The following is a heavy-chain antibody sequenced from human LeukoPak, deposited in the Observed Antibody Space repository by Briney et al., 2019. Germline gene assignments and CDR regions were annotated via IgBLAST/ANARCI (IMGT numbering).Heavy chain of an antibody. J-gene: IGHJ4*02. CDR3: ARGISRGVDY. Sequence: ASVKVSCKAFGYSFSLYDINWVRQATGQGPEWMGWMRPNGGYTGYAEKFQGRVTMTKNMSMNTAYMELSSLTSEDTAVYYCARGISRGVDYWGQGTLVTVSS. D-gene: IGHD2-15*01. V-gene: IGHV1-8*01. CDR2: MRPNGGYT. CDR1: GYSFSLYD.